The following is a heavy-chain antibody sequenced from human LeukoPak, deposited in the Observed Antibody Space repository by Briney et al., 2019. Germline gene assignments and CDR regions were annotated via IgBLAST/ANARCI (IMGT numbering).Heavy chain of an antibody. CDR1: GFSFYNLA. CDR2: IRHDGSNK. Sequence: PGGSLRLSCATPGFSFYNLAFHWVRQAPGKGLEWVAFIRHDGSNKKYADSVKGRFTTSRDNAKNSVFLQMSYLRPEDTAVYYCAKGEYHQDGIGENRFDNWGQGALVTVSS. D-gene: IGHD5-24*01. V-gene: IGHV3-30*02. CDR3: AKGEYHQDGIGENRFDN. J-gene: IGHJ4*02.